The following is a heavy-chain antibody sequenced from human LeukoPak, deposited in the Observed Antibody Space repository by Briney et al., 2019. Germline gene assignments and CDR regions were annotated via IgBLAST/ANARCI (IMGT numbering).Heavy chain of an antibody. CDR1: GASIDGHY. CDR2: VYYSGSI. Sequence: SETLSLTCTVSGASIDGHYWSWIRLPPGKGLECIGFVYYSGSISYNPSLKSRVTISADTSNNQFSLKLDSVTAAETAVYYCARLSRVAVAGSYGYHVMDVWGRGTRVTVSS. V-gene: IGHV4-59*11. D-gene: IGHD6-19*01. CDR3: ARLSRVAVAGSYGYHVMDV. J-gene: IGHJ6*02.